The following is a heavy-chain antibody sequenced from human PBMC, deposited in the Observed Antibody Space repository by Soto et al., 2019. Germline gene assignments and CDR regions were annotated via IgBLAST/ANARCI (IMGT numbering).Heavy chain of an antibody. CDR2: ISAYNGNT. V-gene: IGHV1-18*01. Sequence: ASVKVSCKASGYTFTSYGISWVRQAPGQGLEWMGWISAYNGNTNYAQKLQGRVTMTTDTSTSTAYMELSSLRSEDTAVYYCARCHPNRRSIDIRRQGTMVTVAS. CDR3: ARCHPNRRSIDI. J-gene: IGHJ3*02. D-gene: IGHD7-27*01. CDR1: GYTFTSYG.